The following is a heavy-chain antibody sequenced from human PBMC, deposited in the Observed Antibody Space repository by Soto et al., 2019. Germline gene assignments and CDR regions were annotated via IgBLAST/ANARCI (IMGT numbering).Heavy chain of an antibody. CDR2: ISSDGTKK. V-gene: IGHV3-30-3*01. Sequence: QPGGSLRLSCEASGFALDTYAMHWVRQAPGKGLEWVALISSDGTKKHLADSVKGRFTISRDNSKSFVYLQMKSVRGEDTAVYYCAKAVAAAYYYHYYGMDVWGQGTTVTVSS. CDR3: AKAVAAAYYYHYYGMDV. CDR1: GFALDTYA. J-gene: IGHJ6*02. D-gene: IGHD6-13*01.